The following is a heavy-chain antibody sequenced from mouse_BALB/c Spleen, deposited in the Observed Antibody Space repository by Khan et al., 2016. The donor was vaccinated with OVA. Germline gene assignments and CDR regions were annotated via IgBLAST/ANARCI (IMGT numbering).Heavy chain of an antibody. CDR2: ISYSGNT. D-gene: IGHD1-1*01. CDR1: GYSITSDYA. J-gene: IGHJ2*02. CDR3: ARVYGGDFDY. Sequence: EVQLQESGPGLEKPSQSLSLTCTVTGYSITSDYAWNWIRQFPGNKLEWMGFISYSGNTKYNPSLKSRFSITRDTSKNQFFLQLNSVTTEDTATYYCARVYGGDFDYWGQGTSLTVSS. V-gene: IGHV3-2*02.